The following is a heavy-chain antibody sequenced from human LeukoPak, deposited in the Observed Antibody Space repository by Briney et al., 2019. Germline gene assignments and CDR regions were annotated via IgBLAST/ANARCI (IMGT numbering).Heavy chain of an antibody. D-gene: IGHD3-10*01. CDR2: IYYSGST. J-gene: IGHJ6*03. Sequence: SETLSLTCTVSGGSISSSSYYWGWIRQPPGKGLEWIGSIYYSGSTYSNPSLKSRVTISVDTSKNQFSLKLSSVTAADTAVYYCARRLGRKFGERFYYYHYMDVWDKGTTVTISS. CDR1: GGSISSSSYY. V-gene: IGHV4-39*07. CDR3: ARRLGRKFGERFYYYHYMDV.